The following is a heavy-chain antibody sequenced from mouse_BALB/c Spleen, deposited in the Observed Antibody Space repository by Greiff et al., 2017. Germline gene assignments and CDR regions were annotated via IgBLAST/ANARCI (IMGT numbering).Heavy chain of an antibody. D-gene: IGHD2-4*01. J-gene: IGHJ3*01. V-gene: IGHV1-7*01. Sequence: VQLQESGAELAKPGASVKMSCKASGYTFTSYWMHWVKQRPGQGLEWIGYINPSTGYTEYNQKFKDKATLTADKSSSTAYMQLSSLTSEDSAVYYCARDDYDDEFAYWGQGTLVTVSA. CDR2: INPSTGYT. CDR1: GYTFTSYW. CDR3: ARDDYDDEFAY.